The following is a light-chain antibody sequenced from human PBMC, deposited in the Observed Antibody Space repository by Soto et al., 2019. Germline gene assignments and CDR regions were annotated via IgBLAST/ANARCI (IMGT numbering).Light chain of an antibody. CDR3: SSYTNVNTLV. J-gene: IGLJ1*01. CDR1: SSDIGIYYY. Sequence: QSVLTQPASVSGSPGQSITISCTGTSSDIGIYYYVSWYQRHPGRAPQLMIYEVSNRPSGVSRRFTGYKSGNTASLTISGLQAEDEADYFCSSYTNVNTLVFGGGTKVTV. CDR2: EVS. V-gene: IGLV2-14*01.